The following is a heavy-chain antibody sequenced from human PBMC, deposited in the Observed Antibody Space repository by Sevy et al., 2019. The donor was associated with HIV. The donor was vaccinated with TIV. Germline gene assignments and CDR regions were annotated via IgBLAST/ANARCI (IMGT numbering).Heavy chain of an antibody. CDR1: GASISNTDYY. D-gene: IGHD3-22*01. Sequence: SETLSLTCTVSGASISNTDYYWGWIRQSPGKGLEWIASLRHGGYKFYNPSLKSRVTISADTSKNQFSLKLSSVSAADTSIYYCVGPMLTYISGWHYFDYWGQGTVVTVSS. J-gene: IGHJ4*02. CDR3: VGPMLTYISGWHYFDY. CDR2: LRHGGYK. V-gene: IGHV4-39*01.